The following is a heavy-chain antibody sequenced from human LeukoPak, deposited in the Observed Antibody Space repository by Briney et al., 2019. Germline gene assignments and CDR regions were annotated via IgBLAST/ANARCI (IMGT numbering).Heavy chain of an antibody. D-gene: IGHD6-19*01. J-gene: IGHJ4*02. Sequence: ASVKVSCKASGYTFTGYYMHWVRQAPGHGLEWMGWINPNSGGTNYAQKFQRRVTMTRDTSISTAYMELSRLRSDDTAVYHCARFALQWLARDYWGQGTLVTVSS. CDR3: ARFALQWLARDY. V-gene: IGHV1-2*02. CDR2: INPNSGGT. CDR1: GYTFTGYY.